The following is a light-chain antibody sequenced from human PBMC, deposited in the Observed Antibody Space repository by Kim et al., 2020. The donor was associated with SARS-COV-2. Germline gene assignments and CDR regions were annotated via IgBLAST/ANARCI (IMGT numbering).Light chain of an antibody. CDR2: AAS. Sequence: DIQMTQSPSSLSASVGDRVTITCRASQGIRHDLGWYQQEPGKAPKRLIYAASSLRSGVPSRFSGSGSGTEFTLTISSLQPEDFAPYYCLQYTSYPLTFGGGTKVDIK. CDR3: LQYTSYPLT. V-gene: IGKV1-17*01. CDR1: QGIRHD. J-gene: IGKJ4*01.